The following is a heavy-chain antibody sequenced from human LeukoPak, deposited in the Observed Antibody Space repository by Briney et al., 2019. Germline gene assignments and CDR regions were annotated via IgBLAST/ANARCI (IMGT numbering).Heavy chain of an antibody. CDR1: GGSISSGGYY. V-gene: IGHV4-39*01. D-gene: IGHD6-13*01. CDR2: IYYSGST. CDR3: ARGRAAAVNY. J-gene: IGHJ4*02. Sequence: KTSQTLSLTCTVSGGSISSGGYYWGWIRQPPGKGLEWIGSIYYSGSTYYNPSLKSRVTISVDTSKNQFSLKLSSVTAADTAVYYCARGRAAAVNYWGQGTLVTVSS.